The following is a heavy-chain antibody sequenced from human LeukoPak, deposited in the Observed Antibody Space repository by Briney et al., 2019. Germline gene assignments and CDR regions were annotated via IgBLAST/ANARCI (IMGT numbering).Heavy chain of an antibody. CDR2: ISYGGSNK. CDR1: GFTFSSYG. Sequence: PGGSLRLSCAASGFTFSSYGMHWVRQAPGKGLEWVAVISYGGSNKYYADSVKGRFTISRDNSKNTLYLQMNSLRAEDTAVYYCAKESSTMIVVVADYYGMDVWGQGTTVTVSS. D-gene: IGHD3-22*01. CDR3: AKESSTMIVVVADYYGMDV. V-gene: IGHV3-30*18. J-gene: IGHJ6*02.